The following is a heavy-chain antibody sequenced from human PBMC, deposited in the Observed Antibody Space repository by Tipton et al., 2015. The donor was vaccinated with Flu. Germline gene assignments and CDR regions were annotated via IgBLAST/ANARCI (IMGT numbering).Heavy chain of an antibody. Sequence: TLSLTCAVYGGSFSGYYWSWIRQPPGKGLEWIGEITHSGSTTYNPSLKSRVTVSLDKSKSQFSLKLTSVTAADTAVHYCARGGGGYSPWGQGTLVTVSS. CDR1: GGSFSGYY. D-gene: IGHD3-22*01. V-gene: IGHV4-34*01. CDR3: ARGGGGYSP. CDR2: ITHSGST. J-gene: IGHJ5*02.